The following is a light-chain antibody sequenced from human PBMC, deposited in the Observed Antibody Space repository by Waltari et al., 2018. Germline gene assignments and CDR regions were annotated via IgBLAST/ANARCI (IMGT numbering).Light chain of an antibody. CDR2: YDN. CDR1: NIGGYS. J-gene: IGLJ2*01. V-gene: IGLV3-21*04. Sequence: SYVLTQPPSVSVAPGETYRITCGGDNIGGYSVHWYQQRPGQATVLVLYYDNDRPSGIPERFSGSNFGTTATLTISRVEAGDEADYYCQVSDSTTDLVIFGGGTKLTVL. CDR3: QVSDSTTDLVI.